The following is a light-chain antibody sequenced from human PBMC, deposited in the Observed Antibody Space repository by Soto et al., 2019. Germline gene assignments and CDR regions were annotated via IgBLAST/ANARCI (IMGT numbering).Light chain of an antibody. CDR3: QQRSNFIT. CDR1: QSISSY. V-gene: IGKV1-39*01. J-gene: IGKJ5*01. Sequence: DIQMTQSPSSLSASVGDRVTITCRASQSISSYLNWYQQKPGKAPKLLIYAASSLQSGVPSRFSGSGSGTDFTLTISSLEPEDFAVYYCQQRSNFITFGQGTRLEIK. CDR2: AAS.